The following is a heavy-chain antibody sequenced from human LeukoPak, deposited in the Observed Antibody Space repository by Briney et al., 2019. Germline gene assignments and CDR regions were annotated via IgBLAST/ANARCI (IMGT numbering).Heavy chain of an antibody. V-gene: IGHV3-74*01. CDR1: GFTFSSYW. J-gene: IGHJ4*02. CDR2: INPDGGST. D-gene: IGHD5-12*01. Sequence: PGGSLRLSCAASGFTFSSYWMHWFRQAPGKGLVWVSRINPDGGSTAYADSVKGRFTISRDNSKNTLYLQMNSLRAEDTAVYYCAKNVHGDIYYFDYWGQGTLVTVSS. CDR3: AKNVHGDIYYFDY.